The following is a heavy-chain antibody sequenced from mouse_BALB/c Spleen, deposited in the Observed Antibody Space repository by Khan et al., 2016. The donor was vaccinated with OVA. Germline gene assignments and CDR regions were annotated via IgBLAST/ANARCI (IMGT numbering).Heavy chain of an antibody. J-gene: IGHJ3*01. CDR2: ISSGDST. CDR3: ARDYWVAY. Sequence: EVELVESGGGLVKPGGSLKLSCAASGFTFSNYAMSWVRQSPEKRLEWVASISSGDSTYYPDSVKGRFTISRDNARNILYLQMSSLRSEDTAMYXCARDYWVAYWGQGTLGTVSA. CDR1: GFTFSNYA. V-gene: IGHV5-6-5*01.